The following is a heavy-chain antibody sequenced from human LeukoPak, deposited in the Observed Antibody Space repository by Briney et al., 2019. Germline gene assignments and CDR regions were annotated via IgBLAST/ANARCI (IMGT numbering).Heavy chain of an antibody. CDR2: IYYSGST. D-gene: IGHD2-2*01. Sequence: SETLSLTCAVSGYSLSSGYYWGWIRQPPGKGLEWIGSIYYSGSTYYNPSLKSRVTISVDTSKNQFSLKLSSVTAADTAVYYCARPRDDIVVVPAANNWFDPWGQGTLVTVSS. CDR3: ARPRDDIVVVPAANNWFDP. J-gene: IGHJ5*02. CDR1: GYSLSSGYY. V-gene: IGHV4-38-2*01.